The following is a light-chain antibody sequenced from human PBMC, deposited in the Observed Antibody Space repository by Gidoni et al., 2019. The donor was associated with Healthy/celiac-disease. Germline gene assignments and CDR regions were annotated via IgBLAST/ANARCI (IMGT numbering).Light chain of an antibody. J-gene: IGKJ2*01. CDR3: QQYNSYSPRDT. CDR2: DAS. CDR1: QSISSW. Sequence: DIQMTQSPSTLSASVGDRVTITCRASQSISSWLAWYQQKPGKVPKLLIYDASSLESGVPSRFSGSGSGTEFTLTISSLQPDDFATYYCQQYNSYSPRDTFGQGTKLEIK. V-gene: IGKV1-5*01.